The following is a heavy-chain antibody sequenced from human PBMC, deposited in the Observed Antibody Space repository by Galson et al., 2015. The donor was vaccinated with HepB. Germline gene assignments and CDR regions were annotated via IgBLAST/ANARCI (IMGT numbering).Heavy chain of an antibody. J-gene: IGHJ6*02. CDR1: GFTFSSYG. V-gene: IGHV3-30*18. D-gene: IGHD1-26*01. Sequence: SLRLSCAASGFTFSSYGMHWVRQAPGKGLEWVAVISYDGSNKYYADSVKGRFTISRDNSKNTLYLQMNSLRAEDTAVYYCAKDLFEGATGYYYGMDVWGQGTTVTVSS. CDR2: ISYDGSNK. CDR3: AKDLFEGATGYYYGMDV.